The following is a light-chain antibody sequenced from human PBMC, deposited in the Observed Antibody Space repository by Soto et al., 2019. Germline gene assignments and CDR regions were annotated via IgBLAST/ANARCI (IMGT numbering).Light chain of an antibody. CDR2: GNS. V-gene: IGLV1-40*01. J-gene: IGLJ1*01. CDR3: QSYDGSLSGSYV. Sequence: QSVLTQPPSVSGAPGQRVTISCTRSSSNIGAGYDVHWYQQLPGTAPKLLIYGNSNRPSGVPDRFSGSKSGTSASLAITGLQAEDEADYYCQSYDGSLSGSYVFGTGTKVTVL. CDR1: SSNIGAGYD.